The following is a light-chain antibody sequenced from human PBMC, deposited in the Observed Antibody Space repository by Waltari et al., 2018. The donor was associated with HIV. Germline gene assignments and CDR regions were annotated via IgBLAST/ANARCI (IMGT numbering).Light chain of an antibody. Sequence: QSALTQPASVSGSPGQSITISCTGTSSNVGSDDLVSWYQQHPGEAPKLIIYEVTKRPSGGSNRCAGCKSGNTASLTIAGRQAEDEAEYYCCSCPRSGSRYVFGTGTKVTVL. CDR1: SSNVGSDDL. CDR2: EVT. V-gene: IGLV2-23*02. J-gene: IGLJ1*01. CDR3: CSCPRSGSRYV.